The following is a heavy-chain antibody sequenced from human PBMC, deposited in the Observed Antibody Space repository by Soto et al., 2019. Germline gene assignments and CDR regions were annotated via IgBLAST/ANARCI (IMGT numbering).Heavy chain of an antibody. D-gene: IGHD3-10*01. Sequence: EVQLLESGGDLIQPGGSLRLSCVASGLTFGSRAMSWVRQSPGEGLEWVSTITDTGGDAKYADSVRGRFAISRDNYKNTLYLQMSALRAEDSAIYFCVRGSKDSYPGSRICDFWGRGTLVTVSS. CDR1: GLTFGSRA. CDR2: ITDTGGDA. J-gene: IGHJ4*02. CDR3: VRGSKDSYPGSRICDF. V-gene: IGHV3-23*01.